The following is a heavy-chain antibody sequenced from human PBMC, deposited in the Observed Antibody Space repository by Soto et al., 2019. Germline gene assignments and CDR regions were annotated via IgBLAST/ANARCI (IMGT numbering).Heavy chain of an antibody. CDR3: ARVVVVVVAAENDAFDL. CDR2: LSSSGSTI. J-gene: IGHJ3*01. Sequence: QVQLVESGGGLVKPGGSLRLSCAASGFTFSDYYMSWLRQAPGKGLEWVSYLSSSGSTIYYADSVHGRFTISRDNAKNSRYLQMNSLRAEYTAVYYCARVVVVVVAAENDAFDLWGQGTMVTVSS. CDR1: GFTFSDYY. D-gene: IGHD2-15*01. V-gene: IGHV3-11*01.